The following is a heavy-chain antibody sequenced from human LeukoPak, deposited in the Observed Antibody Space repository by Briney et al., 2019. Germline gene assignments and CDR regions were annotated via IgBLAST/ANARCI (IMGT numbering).Heavy chain of an antibody. Sequence: SETLSLTCTVSGGSISSGDFYWSWIRQPPGEGLEWIGYIYYSGSTYYNPSLQSRVTISVDTSKNQFSLKLSSVTAADTAVYYCARGQPPGRWGQGTLVTVSS. CDR2: IYYSGST. J-gene: IGHJ4*02. CDR3: ARGQPPGR. CDR1: GGSISSGDFY. V-gene: IGHV4-30-4*01.